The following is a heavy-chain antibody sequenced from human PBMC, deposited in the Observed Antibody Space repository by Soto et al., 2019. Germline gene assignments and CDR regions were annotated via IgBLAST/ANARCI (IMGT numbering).Heavy chain of an antibody. D-gene: IGHD2-2*01. CDR3: ARAVEYCTSPSCVNFYYYGMDV. CDR2: IIPIFGTA. V-gene: IGHV1-69*13. CDR1: GGTFRSYA. J-gene: IGHJ6*02. Sequence: AASVKVSCKASGGTFRSYAFSWVRQAPGQGLEWMGGIIPIFGTANYAPDFQGRVTITADESTSTAYMEVSSLRSDDTAVYYCARAVEYCTSPSCVNFYYYGMDVWGQGTTVTVSS.